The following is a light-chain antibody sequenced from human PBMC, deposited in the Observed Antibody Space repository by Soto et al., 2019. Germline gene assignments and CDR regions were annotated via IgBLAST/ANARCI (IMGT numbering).Light chain of an antibody. J-gene: IGKJ3*01. V-gene: IGKV1-39*01. CDR2: TAS. CDR1: QTISSF. Sequence: DIQMTQSPSSLSASVGDRVIISCRASQTISSFLNWYQQKPGKAPKLLIYTASSVQSGVPSRFSGSGSGTEFTLTVSSLQPEDFATYYCQQSSNSPFTFGPGTKVDIK. CDR3: QQSSNSPFT.